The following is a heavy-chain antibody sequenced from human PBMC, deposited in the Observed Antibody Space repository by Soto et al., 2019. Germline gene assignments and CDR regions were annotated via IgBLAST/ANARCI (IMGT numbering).Heavy chain of an antibody. V-gene: IGHV4-31*03. J-gene: IGHJ4*02. D-gene: IGHD3-3*01. Sequence: LSLTCTVIGGSIRSPNFSWSWIRQHPGKGPEWIGNIYYNGTTTYSPSLESRLTISLDPSKNQFSLTLKSVTAADTAVYYCARGYYDFWTDRLYYFDYWGQGTLVTVSS. CDR3: ARGYYDFWTDRLYYFDY. CDR2: IYYNGTT. CDR1: GGSIRSPNFS.